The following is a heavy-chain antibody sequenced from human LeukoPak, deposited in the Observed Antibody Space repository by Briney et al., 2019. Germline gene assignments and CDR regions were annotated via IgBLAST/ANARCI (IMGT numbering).Heavy chain of an antibody. J-gene: IGHJ6*02. V-gene: IGHV3-9*01. Sequence: GGSLRLSCSASGFTFSSYAMHWVRQAPGKGLEWVSGISWNSGSIGYADSVKGRFTISRDNAKNSLYLQMNSLRAEDTALYYCAKDIRPHYYYYGMDVWGQGTTVTVSS. CDR2: ISWNSGSI. CDR3: AKDIRPHYYYYGMDV. CDR1: GFTFSSYA.